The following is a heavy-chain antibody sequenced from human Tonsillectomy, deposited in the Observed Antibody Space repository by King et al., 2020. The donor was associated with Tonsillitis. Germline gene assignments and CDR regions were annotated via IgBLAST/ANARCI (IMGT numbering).Heavy chain of an antibody. Sequence: QLVESGAEVKKTGSSVKVSCKASGYTFTYRYLHWVRQAPGQALEWMGWITPFNGNTNYAQTFQDRVTITRDRSMSTAYMELSSLRSEDTAMYYCARWWHIVVVTAIFLLDAFDIWGQGTMVTVSS. J-gene: IGHJ3*02. D-gene: IGHD2-21*02. CDR3: ARWWHIVVVTAIFLLDAFDI. V-gene: IGHV1-45*02. CDR2: ITPFNGNT. CDR1: GYTFTYRY.